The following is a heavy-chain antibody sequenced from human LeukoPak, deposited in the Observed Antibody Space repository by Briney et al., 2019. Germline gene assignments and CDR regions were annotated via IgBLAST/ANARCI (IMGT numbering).Heavy chain of an antibody. CDR3: AREGRYCSSTSCSYYYYYYMDV. V-gene: IGHV3-20*04. CDR2: INWNGGST. D-gene: IGHD2-2*01. J-gene: IGHJ6*03. Sequence: GGPLRLSCAASGFTFDDYGMSWVRQAPGKGLEWVSGINWNGGSTGYADSVKGRFTISRDNAKNSLYLQMNSLRAEDTALYYCAREGRYCSSTSCSYYYYYYMDVWGKGTTVTVSS. CDR1: GFTFDDYG.